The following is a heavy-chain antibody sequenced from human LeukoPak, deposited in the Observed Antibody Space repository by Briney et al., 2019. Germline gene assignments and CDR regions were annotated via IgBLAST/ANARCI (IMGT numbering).Heavy chain of an antibody. CDR1: GFTFSSYW. Sequence: GGSLRLSCVASGFTFSSYWMHWVRQDPRKGLVWVSRINGDGRNINYADSVRGRFTISRDNAKNTLYLQMNTLRVEDTAVYYCASTDSSSWYSWGQGTLVTVSS. CDR3: ASTDSSSWYS. CDR2: INGDGRNI. D-gene: IGHD6-13*01. J-gene: IGHJ4*02. V-gene: IGHV3-74*01.